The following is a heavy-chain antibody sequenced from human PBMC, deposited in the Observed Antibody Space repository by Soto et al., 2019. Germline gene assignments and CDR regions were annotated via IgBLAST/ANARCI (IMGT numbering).Heavy chain of an antibody. Sequence: TGGSLRLSCAASGFTFSSYGMHWVRQAPGKGLEWVAVISYDGSNKYYADSVKGRFTISRDNSKNTLYLQMNSLRAEDTAVYYCAKWLIVGATTESYWGQGTLVTVSS. CDR3: AKWLIVGATTESY. J-gene: IGHJ4*02. D-gene: IGHD1-26*01. CDR2: ISYDGSNK. CDR1: GFTFSSYG. V-gene: IGHV3-30*18.